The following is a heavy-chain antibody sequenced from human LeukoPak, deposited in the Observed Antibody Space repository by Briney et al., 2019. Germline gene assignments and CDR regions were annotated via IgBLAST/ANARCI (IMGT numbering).Heavy chain of an antibody. CDR2: TSSSSSYI. D-gene: IGHD3-22*01. V-gene: IGHV3-21*01. CDR1: GFTFSSYS. Sequence: GGSLRLSCAASGFTFSSYSMNWVRRAPGKGLEWVSSTSSSSSYIYYADSVKGRFTISRDNAKNSLYLQMNSLRAEDTAVYYCARQQQYYYDSSGPLDIWGQGTMVTVSS. J-gene: IGHJ3*02. CDR3: ARQQQYYYDSSGPLDI.